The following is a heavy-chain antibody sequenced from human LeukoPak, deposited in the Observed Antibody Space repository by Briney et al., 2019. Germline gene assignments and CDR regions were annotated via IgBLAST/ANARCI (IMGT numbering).Heavy chain of an antibody. Sequence: SETLSLTCTVSGYSISSGYYWGWIRQPPGKGLEWIGSIYHSGSTYYNPSLKSRVTISVDTSKNQFSLKLSSVTAADTAVYYCARVRRLQWMVLQDPPNYFDYWGQGTLVTVSS. CDR3: ARVRRLQWMVLQDPPNYFDY. D-gene: IGHD6-19*01. CDR1: GYSISSGYY. J-gene: IGHJ4*02. V-gene: IGHV4-38-2*02. CDR2: IYHSGST.